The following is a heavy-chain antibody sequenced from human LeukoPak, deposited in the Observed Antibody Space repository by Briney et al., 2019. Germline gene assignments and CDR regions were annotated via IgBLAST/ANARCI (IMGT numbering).Heavy chain of an antibody. CDR2: MNPNSGNT. D-gene: IGHD3-10*01. CDR3: ASWNYGSGSYSGYMDV. Sequence: ASVKVSCKASGYTFTSYDINWVRQATGQGLEWMGWMNPNSGNTGYAQKFQGRATMTRNTSISTAYMELSSLRSEDTAVYYCASWNYGSGSYSGYMDVWGKGTTVTVS. CDR1: GYTFTSYD. J-gene: IGHJ6*03. V-gene: IGHV1-8*01.